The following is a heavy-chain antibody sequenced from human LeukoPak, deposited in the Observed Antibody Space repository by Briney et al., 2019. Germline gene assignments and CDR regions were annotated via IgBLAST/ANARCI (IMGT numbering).Heavy chain of an antibody. CDR2: ISGSGGTT. Sequence: PGGSLRLSCAASGFTFSSYAMSWVRQAPGKGLEWVSAISGSGGTTYYADSVKGRFIVSRDNSKNTLYLQMNSLRAEDTAVYYCAKRAGANYYFDYWGQGTVVTVSS. CDR1: GFTFSSYA. D-gene: IGHD1-26*01. CDR3: AKRAGANYYFDY. J-gene: IGHJ4*02. V-gene: IGHV3-23*01.